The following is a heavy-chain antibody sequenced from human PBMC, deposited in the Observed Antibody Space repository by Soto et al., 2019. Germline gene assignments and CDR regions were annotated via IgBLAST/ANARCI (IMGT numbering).Heavy chain of an antibody. CDR1: GGTFSSYT. CDR3: TTDSYSTMIVVRFDY. J-gene: IGHJ4*01. CDR2: IIPILGIA. V-gene: IGHV1-69*02. D-gene: IGHD3-22*01. Sequence: ASVKVSCKASGGTFSSYTISWVRQAPGQGLEWMGRIIPILGIANYAQKFQGRVTITADKSTSTAYMELTSLKIEDTAVYFCTTDSYSTMIVVRFDYWGHGTLVTVSS.